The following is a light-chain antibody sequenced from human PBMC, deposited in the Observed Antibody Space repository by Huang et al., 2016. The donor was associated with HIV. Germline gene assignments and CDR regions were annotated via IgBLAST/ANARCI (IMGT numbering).Light chain of an antibody. J-gene: IGKJ2*01. Sequence: GERATINCKSSQGVLYSSNNKNYLAWYQQKPGQPPKLLIYWASTRGSGVPDRFSGSGSGTDFTLTISSLQAEDVAVYYCQQYYTTPRTFGQGTKLEIK. CDR2: WAS. V-gene: IGKV4-1*01. CDR3: QQYYTTPRT. CDR1: QGVLYSSNNKNY.